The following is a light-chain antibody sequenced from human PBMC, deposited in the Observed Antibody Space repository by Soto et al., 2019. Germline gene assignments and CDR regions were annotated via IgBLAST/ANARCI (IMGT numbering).Light chain of an antibody. J-gene: IGKJ1*01. CDR2: DTS. V-gene: IGKV3-15*01. Sequence: EIVMTQSPATLSVSPGERATLSCRASQSVSTNLAWSQQKPGQAPRLLIYDTSTRATGIPARFSGSGSGTEFTLTISSLQSEDFAVYYCQQYNNWPRTFGQGTKVEIK. CDR1: QSVSTN. CDR3: QQYNNWPRT.